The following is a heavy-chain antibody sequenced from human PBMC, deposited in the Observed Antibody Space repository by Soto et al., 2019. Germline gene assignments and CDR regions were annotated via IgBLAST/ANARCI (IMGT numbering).Heavy chain of an antibody. CDR1: GGTFSSYA. Sequence: SVKVSCKASGGTFSSYAISWVRQAPGQGLEWMGGIIPIFGTANYAQKFQGRVTITADKSTSTAYMELRSLRSDDTAVYYCARDGLRFLEWLSSSYFDCWGQGTLVTVSS. V-gene: IGHV1-69*06. CDR3: ARDGLRFLEWLSSSYFDC. J-gene: IGHJ4*02. CDR2: IIPIFGTA. D-gene: IGHD3-3*01.